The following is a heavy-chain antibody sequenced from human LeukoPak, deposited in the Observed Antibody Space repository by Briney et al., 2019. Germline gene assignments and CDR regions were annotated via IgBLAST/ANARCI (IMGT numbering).Heavy chain of an antibody. D-gene: IGHD3-10*01. Sequence: SETLSLTCTVSGGSISSSSYYWGWIRQPPGKGLEWIGSIYYSGSTYYNPSLKSRVTISVDTSKNQFSLNLGSVTAADTAVYYCARDLRSGSYLNWFDPWGQGTLVTVSS. CDR1: GGSISSSSYY. CDR2: IYYSGST. V-gene: IGHV4-39*02. J-gene: IGHJ5*02. CDR3: ARDLRSGSYLNWFDP.